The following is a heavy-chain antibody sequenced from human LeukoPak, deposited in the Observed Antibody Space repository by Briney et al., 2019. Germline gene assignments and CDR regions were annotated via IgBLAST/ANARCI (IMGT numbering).Heavy chain of an antibody. CDR3: ARVSSGPDAFDI. D-gene: IGHD6-19*01. CDR1: GGSISSSSYY. CDR2: IYYSGST. Sequence: SETLSLTCTVSGGSISSSSYYWGWIRQPPGKGLEWIGSIYYSGSTYYNPSPKSRVTISVDTSKNQFSLKLSSVTAADTAVYYCARVSSGPDAFDIWGQGTMVTVSS. J-gene: IGHJ3*02. V-gene: IGHV4-39*01.